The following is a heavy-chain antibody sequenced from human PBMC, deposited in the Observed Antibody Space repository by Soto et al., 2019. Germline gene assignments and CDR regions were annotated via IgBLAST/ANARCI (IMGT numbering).Heavy chain of an antibody. CDR1: GYTFTSYD. CDR2: MNPNSGNT. V-gene: IGHV1-8*01. CDR3: ARSRSFDSGYYA. J-gene: IGHJ5*02. D-gene: IGHD3-22*01. Sequence: GASVKVSCKASGYTFTSYDINWVRQATGQGLEWMGWMNPNSGNTGYAQKFQGRVTMTRNTSISTAYMELSSLRSEDTAVYYCARSRSFDSGYYAWGQGTLVTVSS.